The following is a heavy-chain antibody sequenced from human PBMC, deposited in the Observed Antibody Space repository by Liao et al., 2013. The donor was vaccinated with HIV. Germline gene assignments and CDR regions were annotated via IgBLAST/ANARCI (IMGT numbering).Heavy chain of an antibody. D-gene: IGHD4-11*01. CDR1: GGSISSGSYY. CDR2: IYTSGST. V-gene: IGHV4-61*02. Sequence: QVQLQESGPGLVKPSQTLSLTCTVSGGSISSGSYYWSWIRQPAGKGLEWIGRIYTSGSTNYNPSLKSRVTISVDTSKNQFSLKLSSVTAADTAVYYCARLQVVRPNWFDPWGPGNPGSPSPQ. J-gene: IGHJ5*02. CDR3: ARLQVVRPNWFDP.